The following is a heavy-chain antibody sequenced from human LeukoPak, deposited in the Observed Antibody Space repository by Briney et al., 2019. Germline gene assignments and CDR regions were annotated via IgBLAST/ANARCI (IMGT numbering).Heavy chain of an antibody. CDR2: IKRETDGGTI. D-gene: IGHD3-22*01. Sequence: GGSLRLSCVASGITFSSYWMSWVRQAPGKGLEWLGRIKRETDGGTIDYAAPVKGRFTISRDDSRNTLYLQMDSLKIEDTAVYYCTTDRYYDNSELQFQHWGQGTLVTVSS. V-gene: IGHV3-15*01. CDR3: TTDRYYDNSELQFQH. CDR1: GITFSSYW. J-gene: IGHJ1*01.